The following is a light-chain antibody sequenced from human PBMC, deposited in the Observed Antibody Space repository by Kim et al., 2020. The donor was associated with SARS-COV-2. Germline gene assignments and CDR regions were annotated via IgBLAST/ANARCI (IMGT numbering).Light chain of an antibody. CDR1: QSFSSK. CDR3: QQYNSWPLT. V-gene: IGKV3-15*01. Sequence: SVSPGERATLSCRASQSFSSKLAWFQQKPGQAPRLLIYDTSTRATGVPARFSGSGSGTEFTLTINSLQSEDFAVYYCQQYNSWPLTFGGGTKLEIK. CDR2: DTS. J-gene: IGKJ4*01.